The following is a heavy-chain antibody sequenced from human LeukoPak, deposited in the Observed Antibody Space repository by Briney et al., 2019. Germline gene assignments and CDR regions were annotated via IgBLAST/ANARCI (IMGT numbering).Heavy chain of an antibody. CDR1: GYRFTTYW. CDR3: ARAPSDYGDYGWFDP. Sequence: GESLKISCQASGYRFTTYWIGWVRQMPGKGLEWMGIIYPGDSDTRYSPSFQGQVTISADKSISTAYLQWSSLKASDTAMYYCARAPSDYGDYGWFDPWGQGTLVTVSS. D-gene: IGHD4-17*01. V-gene: IGHV5-51*01. CDR2: IYPGDSDT. J-gene: IGHJ5*02.